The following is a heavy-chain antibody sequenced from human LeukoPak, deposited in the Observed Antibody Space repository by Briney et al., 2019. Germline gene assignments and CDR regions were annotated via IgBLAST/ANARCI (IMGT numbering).Heavy chain of an antibody. CDR3: ATDGVYCSGGSCYDFDY. CDR1: GYTFTSYG. J-gene: IGHJ4*02. CDR2: ISAYNGNT. Sequence: ASVKVSCKASGYTFTSYGISWVRQAPGQGLEWMGWISAYNGNTNYAQKLQGRVTMTTDTSTSTAYMGLRSLRSDDTAVYYCATDGVYCSGGSCYDFDYWGQGTLVTVSS. V-gene: IGHV1-18*01. D-gene: IGHD2-15*01.